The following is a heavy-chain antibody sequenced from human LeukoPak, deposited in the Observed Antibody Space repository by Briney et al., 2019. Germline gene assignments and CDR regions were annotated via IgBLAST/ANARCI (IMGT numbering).Heavy chain of an antibody. J-gene: IGHJ4*02. V-gene: IGHV4-59*08. D-gene: IGHD3-10*01. CDR3: ARHYGP. CDR1: GGSISGYY. CDR2: IYSSGNT. Sequence: PSETLSLTCTVSGGSISGYYWSWIRQPPGKGLEWIGYIYSSGNTNYNPSLKSRLTISVDTSKNQFSLKLNSVTATDTAVYYCARHYGPWGQGTLVTVSS.